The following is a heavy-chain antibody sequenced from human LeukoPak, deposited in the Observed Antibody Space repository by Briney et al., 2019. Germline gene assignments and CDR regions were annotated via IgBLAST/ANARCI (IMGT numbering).Heavy chain of an antibody. CDR2: IYYSGST. D-gene: IGHD5-24*01. V-gene: IGHV4-59*08. CDR3: ARLLRVAATNYYYGMDV. CDR1: GDSVSSYY. Sequence: SETLSLTCTVSGDSVSSYYWSWIRQPPGKGLEWIGYIYYSGSTNYNPSLKSRVTISVDTSKNQFSLKLSSVTAADTAVYYCARLLRVAATNYYYGMDVWGQGTTVTVSS. J-gene: IGHJ6*02.